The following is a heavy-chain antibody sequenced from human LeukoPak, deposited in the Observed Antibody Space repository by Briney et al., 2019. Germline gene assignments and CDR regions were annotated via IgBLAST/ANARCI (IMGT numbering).Heavy chain of an antibody. CDR1: GGTFSSYA. Sequence: SVTVSCKASGGTFSSYAISWVRQAPGQGLEWMGRIIPIFGTANYAQKFQGRVTVTTDESTGTAYMELSSLRSEDTAVHYCAREWGPAAAPFDYWGQGTLVTVSS. D-gene: IGHD6-13*01. V-gene: IGHV1-69*05. J-gene: IGHJ4*02. CDR3: AREWGPAAAPFDY. CDR2: IIPIFGTA.